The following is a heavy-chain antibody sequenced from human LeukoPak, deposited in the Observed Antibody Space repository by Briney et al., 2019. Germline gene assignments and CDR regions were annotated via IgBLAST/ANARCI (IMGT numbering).Heavy chain of an antibody. V-gene: IGHV4-31*03. CDR3: ARGSTVTTSYGMDV. J-gene: IGHJ6*02. D-gene: IGHD4-17*01. CDR1: GGSISSGGYY. Sequence: PSETLSLTCTVSGGSISSGGYYWSWIRQHPGKGLEWIGYIYYSGSTYYNPSLKSRVTISVDTSKNQFSLKLSSVTAADTAVYYCARGSTVTTSYGMDVWGQGTTVTVSS. CDR2: IYYSGST.